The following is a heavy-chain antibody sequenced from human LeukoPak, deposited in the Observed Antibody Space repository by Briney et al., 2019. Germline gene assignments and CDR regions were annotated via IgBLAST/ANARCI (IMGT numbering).Heavy chain of an antibody. CDR1: GGSISDNDYS. CDR2: SISGTT. Sequence: SETLSLTCNVSGGSISDNDYSWDWIRQPQGRAWSGWGVSISGTTYSNPSLKSRISISVDTSKSQFSLKLRSVTAADTAVYYCARRYYFVSGSYYPFDFWGQGTLVTVSS. D-gene: IGHD3-10*01. CDR3: ARRYYFVSGSYYPFDF. J-gene: IGHJ4*02. V-gene: IGHV4-39*01.